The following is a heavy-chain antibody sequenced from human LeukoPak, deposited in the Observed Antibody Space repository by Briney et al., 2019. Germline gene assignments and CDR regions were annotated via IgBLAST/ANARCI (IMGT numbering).Heavy chain of an antibody. CDR2: ISYDGSNK. CDR3: AKDIRRYYYDSSGFSSRWDAFDI. V-gene: IGHV3-30*18. Sequence: GGSLRLSCAASGFSFSSYGMHWVRQAPGKGLEWVAVISYDGSNKYYADSVKGRFTISRDNSKNTLYLQMNSLRAEDTAVYYCAKDIRRYYYDSSGFSSRWDAFDIWGQGTMVTVSS. J-gene: IGHJ3*02. CDR1: GFSFSSYG. D-gene: IGHD3-22*01.